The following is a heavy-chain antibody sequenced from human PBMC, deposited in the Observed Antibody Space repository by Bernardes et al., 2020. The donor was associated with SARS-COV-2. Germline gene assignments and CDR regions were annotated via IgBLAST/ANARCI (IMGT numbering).Heavy chain of an antibody. J-gene: IGHJ4*02. CDR1: GFTVSSNY. CDR2: IYSGGST. CDR3: ARVPTYYDFWSGYSTPSYYFDY. V-gene: IGHV3-66*01. D-gene: IGHD3-3*01. Sequence: GGSLRLSCAASGFTVSSNYMSWVRQAPGKGLEWVSVIYSGGSTYYADSVKGRFTISRDNSKNTLYLQMNSLRAEDTAVYYCARVPTYYDFWSGYSTPSYYFDYWGQGTLVTVSS.